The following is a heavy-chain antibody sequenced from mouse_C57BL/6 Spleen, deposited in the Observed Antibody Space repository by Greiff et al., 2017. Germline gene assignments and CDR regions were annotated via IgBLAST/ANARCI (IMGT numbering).Heavy chain of an antibody. V-gene: IGHV1-78*01. Sequence: QVQLQQSDAELVKPGASVKISCKVSGYTFTDHTIHWMKQRPEQGLEWIRYIYPRDGSTKYNEKFKGKATLTADESSSTAYMQLNSLTSEDSAVYFCAREGYYYGSKYYYAMDYWGQGTSVTVSS. CDR2: IYPRDGST. CDR1: GYTFTDHT. D-gene: IGHD1-1*01. CDR3: AREGYYYGSKYYYAMDY. J-gene: IGHJ4*01.